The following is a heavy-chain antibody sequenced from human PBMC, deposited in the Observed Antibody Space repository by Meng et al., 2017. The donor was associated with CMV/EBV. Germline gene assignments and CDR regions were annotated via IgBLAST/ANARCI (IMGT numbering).Heavy chain of an antibody. CDR3: ARSAGTRYYYYGRDV. V-gene: IGHV4-59*01. Sequence: SETLSLTCTVSGGSISSYYWSWIRQPPGKGLEWIGYIYYSGSTNYNPSLKSRVTISVDTSKNQFSLKLSSVTAADTAVYYCARSAGTRYYYYGRDVWGQGTTVTVSS. CDR2: IYYSGST. CDR1: GGSISSYY. J-gene: IGHJ6*02. D-gene: IGHD1-26*01.